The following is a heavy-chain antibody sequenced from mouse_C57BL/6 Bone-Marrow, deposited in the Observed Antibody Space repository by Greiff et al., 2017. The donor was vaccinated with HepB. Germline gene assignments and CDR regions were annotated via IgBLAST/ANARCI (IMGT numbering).Heavy chain of an antibody. J-gene: IGHJ1*03. CDR2: ISNGGGST. V-gene: IGHV5-12*01. D-gene: IGHD1-1*01. CDR3: ARLSYGSSYDWYFDV. CDR1: GFTFSDYY. Sequence: EVKLMESGGGLVQPGGSLKLSCAASGFTFSDYYMYWVRQTPEKRLEWVAYISNGGGSTYYPDTVKGRFTISRDNAKNTLYLQMSRLKSEDTAMYYCARLSYGSSYDWYFDVWGKGTTVTVSS.